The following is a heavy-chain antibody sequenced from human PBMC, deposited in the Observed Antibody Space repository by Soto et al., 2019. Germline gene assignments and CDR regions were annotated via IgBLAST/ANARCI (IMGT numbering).Heavy chain of an antibody. D-gene: IGHD3-10*01. V-gene: IGHV4-59*01. CDR2: IYYSGST. CDR3: ARDTLGANGSGTGDYYYGMDV. J-gene: IGHJ6*02. CDR1: GGSISSYY. Sequence: SETLSLTCTVSGGSISSYYWSWIRQPPGKGLEWIGYIYYSGSTNYNPSLKSRVTISVDTSKNQFSLKLSSVTAADTAVYYCARDTLGANGSGTGDYYYGMDVWGQGTTVIVSS.